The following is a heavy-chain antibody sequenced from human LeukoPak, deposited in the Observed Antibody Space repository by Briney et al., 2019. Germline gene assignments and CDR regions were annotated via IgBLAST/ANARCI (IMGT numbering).Heavy chain of an antibody. D-gene: IGHD1-26*01. Sequence: GGSLTLSCAVCVFTFSKLWTRGAREAPGEGREWVGRTKSKTDGGKTDCAAPVKGRFTISRDDSKNTLYLQMNSLRAEDTAVYYCAKFRGSLAWGQGTLVTVSS. CDR3: AKFRGSLA. J-gene: IGHJ5*02. CDR2: TKSKTDGGKT. V-gene: IGHV3-15*01. CDR1: VFTFSKLW.